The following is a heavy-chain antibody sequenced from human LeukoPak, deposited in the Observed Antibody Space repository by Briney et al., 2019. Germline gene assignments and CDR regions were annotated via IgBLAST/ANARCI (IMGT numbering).Heavy chain of an antibody. CDR2: ISAYNGNT. Sequence: ASVKVSCTASGYTFTSYGISWVRQAPGQGLEWMGWISAYNGNTNYAQKLQGRVTMTTDTSTSTAYMELRSLRSDDTAVYYCAREVRGSSGYYYAGGGYFDYWGQGTLVTVSS. CDR1: GYTFTSYG. CDR3: AREVRGSSGYYYAGGGYFDY. V-gene: IGHV1-18*01. J-gene: IGHJ4*02. D-gene: IGHD3-22*01.